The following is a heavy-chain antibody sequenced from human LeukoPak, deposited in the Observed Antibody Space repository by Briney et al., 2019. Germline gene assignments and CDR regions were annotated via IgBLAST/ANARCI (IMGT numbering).Heavy chain of an antibody. CDR2: ISYDGSIK. CDR1: GFTFSSFA. V-gene: IGHV3-30*14. D-gene: IGHD6-13*01. CDR3: ARDFSWAFDS. Sequence: GRSLRLSCAASGFTFSSFAFHWVRQAPGKGLEWVAVISYDGSIKVYADSVKGRFTISRDNSKNTLYLQMGSLRAEDMAVYFSARDFSWAFDSWGQGTLVTVSS. J-gene: IGHJ4*02.